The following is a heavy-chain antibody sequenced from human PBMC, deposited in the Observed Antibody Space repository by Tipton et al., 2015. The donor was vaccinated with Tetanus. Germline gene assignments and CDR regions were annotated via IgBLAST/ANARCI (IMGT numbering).Heavy chain of an antibody. J-gene: IGHJ4*02. CDR3: ARITSDCSGGSCYPAFDY. Sequence: VQLVQSGAEVKKPGASVKVSCKASGYTFTSYDINWVRQATGQGLEWMGWMNPNSGNPGYAQKFQGRVLMTRNTSISTAYMELSSLRSEDTAVYYCARITSDCSGGSCYPAFDYWGQGTLVTVSS. CDR2: MNPNSGNP. V-gene: IGHV1-8*01. CDR1: GYTFTSYD. D-gene: IGHD2-15*01.